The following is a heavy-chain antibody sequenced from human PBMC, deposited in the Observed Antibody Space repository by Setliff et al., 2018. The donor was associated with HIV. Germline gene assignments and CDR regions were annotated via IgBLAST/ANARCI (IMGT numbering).Heavy chain of an antibody. J-gene: IGHJ6*03. CDR1: GYSLSTYA. CDR3: VRLTADRTNYCYYMDV. V-gene: IGHV1-18*01. CDR2: IDSNNGNR. D-gene: IGHD2-8*01. Sequence: GASVKVSCKASGYSLSTYAISWVRQAPGQGLEWMGWIDSNNGNRNFAQKFRGRVTMTTDISTNTAYMEVRSLSFDDTAVYYCVRLTADRTNYCYYMDVWGKGTTVTVSS.